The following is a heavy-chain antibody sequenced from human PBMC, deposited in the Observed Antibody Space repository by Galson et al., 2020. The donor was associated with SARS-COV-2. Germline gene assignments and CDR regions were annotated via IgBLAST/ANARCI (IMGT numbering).Heavy chain of an antibody. Sequence: GESLKNSCAASGFIFGTYWMHWVRQVPGEGLVWLSRTNEDGSITDYADSVRGRFTISRDNAKSTLFLQMNSLRAEDTAVYYCARDLSGRSDYWGQGSLVTVSS. CDR3: ARDLSGRSDY. CDR1: GFIFGTYW. J-gene: IGHJ4*02. CDR2: TNEDGSIT. V-gene: IGHV3-74*01.